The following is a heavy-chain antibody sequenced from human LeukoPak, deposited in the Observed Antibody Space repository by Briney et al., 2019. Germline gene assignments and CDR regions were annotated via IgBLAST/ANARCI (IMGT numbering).Heavy chain of an antibody. J-gene: IGHJ3*02. CDR1: GFTFSSY. V-gene: IGHV4-59*01. CDR3: ARDHLKGAFDI. CDR2: IYYSGST. Sequence: GSLRLSCAASGFTFSSYWSWIRQPPGKGLEWIGYIYYSGSTNYNPSLKSRVTISVDTSKNQFSLKLSSVTAADTAVYYCARDHLKGAFDIWGQGTMVTVSS.